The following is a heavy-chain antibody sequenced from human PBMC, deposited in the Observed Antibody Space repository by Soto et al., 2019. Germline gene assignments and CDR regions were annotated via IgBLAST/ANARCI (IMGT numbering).Heavy chain of an antibody. J-gene: IGHJ5*02. CDR2: IYQSGVT. CDR3: AGMPYTSGLRFDP. Sequence: SETLSLTCNMSGDSYSISTYSWSWIRQPPGKALQWIGFIYQSGVTSYNPSLASRVSISLDRSNNQCSLKLKSVTAADTAVYFCAGMPYTSGLRFDPWGPGTLVTVPS. V-gene: IGHV4-30-2*01. CDR1: GDSYSISTYS. D-gene: IGHD6-19*01.